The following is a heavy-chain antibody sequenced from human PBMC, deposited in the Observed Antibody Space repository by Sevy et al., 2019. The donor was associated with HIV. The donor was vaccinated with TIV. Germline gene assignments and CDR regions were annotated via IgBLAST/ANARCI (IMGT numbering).Heavy chain of an antibody. D-gene: IGHD3-3*01. CDR3: ARDRLGITISAEWGGGMDV. J-gene: IGHJ6*02. CDR1: GFTLSSYG. CDR2: IRYVGSNK. Sequence: GGSLRLSCAASGFTLSSYGMHWVRQAPGKGLEWVAVIRYVGSNKYYADSVKGRFTISRDNSKNTLYLQMNSLRAEDTAVYYCARDRLGITISAEWGGGMDVWGQGTTVTVSS. V-gene: IGHV3-33*01.